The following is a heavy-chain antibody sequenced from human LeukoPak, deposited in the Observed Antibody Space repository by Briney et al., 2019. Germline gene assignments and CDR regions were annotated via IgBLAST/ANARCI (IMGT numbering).Heavy chain of an antibody. Sequence: GGSLRLSCAASGFTFSIYAMSWVRQAPGKGLEWVSGISDSGVGTYYADSVKGRFIISRDNSKNTLYLQMNSLRAEDTAVYYCARDDPKADRWFDPWGQGTLVTVSS. CDR1: GFTFSIYA. CDR3: ARDDPKADRWFDP. J-gene: IGHJ5*02. V-gene: IGHV3-23*01. CDR2: ISDSGVGT.